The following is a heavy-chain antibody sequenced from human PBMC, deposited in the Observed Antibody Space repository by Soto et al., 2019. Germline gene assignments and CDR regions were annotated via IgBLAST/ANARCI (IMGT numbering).Heavy chain of an antibody. Sequence: SETLSLTCNVSGDSRSNSYWTWIRQPPGKGLEWIGYTSFSGITNYNPPLKGRVTISVDTSQKQVALKLNSVTAADTAVYYCARQKGFCIGNRCHFWVVYWGRGTPVTVSS. CDR1: GDSRSNSY. D-gene: IGHD2-15*01. CDR2: TSFSGIT. CDR3: ARQKGFCIGNRCHFWVVY. J-gene: IGHJ4*01. V-gene: IGHV4-59*01.